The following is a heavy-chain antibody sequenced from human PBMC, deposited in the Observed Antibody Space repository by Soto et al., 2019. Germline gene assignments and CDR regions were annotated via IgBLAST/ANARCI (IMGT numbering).Heavy chain of an antibody. CDR1: GPTFGSYW. D-gene: IGHD2-15*01. V-gene: IGHV3-7*02. CDR3: ATISSPYDY. J-gene: IGHJ4*02. Sequence: EVQLVESGGALVKPGGSLGLSVAASGPTFGSYWMSWVRRAQGKGLEWVANIKQDGSEKHYVDSVKGRFTISRDNAKNFLYLQMNSLSADDTAVYYCATISSPYDYWGQGTLVTVSS. CDR2: IKQDGSEK.